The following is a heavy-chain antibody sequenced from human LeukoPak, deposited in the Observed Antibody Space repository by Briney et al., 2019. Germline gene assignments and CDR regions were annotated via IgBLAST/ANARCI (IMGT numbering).Heavy chain of an antibody. V-gene: IGHV4-4*07. D-gene: IGHD3-22*01. J-gene: IGHJ4*02. CDR2: IYTSGST. CDR1: GGSITTYY. CDR3: ARKHWSSGYYDY. Sequence: PSETLSLTCIVSGGSITTYYWSWIRQPAGKGLEWIGRIYTSGSTNSNPSLKSRVTMSVDTSKNQFSLKLSSVTAADTAVYYCARKHWSSGYYDYWGQGTLVTVSS.